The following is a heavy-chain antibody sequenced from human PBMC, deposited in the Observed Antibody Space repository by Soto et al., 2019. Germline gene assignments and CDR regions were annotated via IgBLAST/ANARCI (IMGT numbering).Heavy chain of an antibody. Sequence: ASVKVSCKASGYTFTSYGISWVRQAPGQGLEWMGWISAYNGNTNYAQKLQGRVTMTTDTSTSTAYMELRSLRSDDTAVYYCARDYGDYEFLGSANLYYFDYWGQGTLVTVSS. CDR2: ISAYNGNT. D-gene: IGHD4-17*01. V-gene: IGHV1-18*01. CDR3: ARDYGDYEFLGSANLYYFDY. CDR1: GYTFTSYG. J-gene: IGHJ4*02.